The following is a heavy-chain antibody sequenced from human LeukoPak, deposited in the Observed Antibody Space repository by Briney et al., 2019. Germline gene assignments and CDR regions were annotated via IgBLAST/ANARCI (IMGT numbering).Heavy chain of an antibody. Sequence: GGSLRLSCAASGFTVSSNYMSWVRQAPGKGLEGVSVIYSGGSTYYADSVKGRFTISRDNSKNTLDLQMNSLRAEDTAVYYCARDARVGATWNYYYYYMDVWGKGTTVTVSS. CDR1: GFTVSSNY. CDR2: IYSGGST. CDR3: ARDARVGATWNYYYYYMDV. V-gene: IGHV3-66*02. D-gene: IGHD1-26*01. J-gene: IGHJ6*03.